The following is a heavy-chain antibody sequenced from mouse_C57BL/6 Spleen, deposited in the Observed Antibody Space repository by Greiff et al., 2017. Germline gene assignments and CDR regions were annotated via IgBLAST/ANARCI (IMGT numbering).Heavy chain of an antibody. V-gene: IGHV1-15*01. Sequence: QVQLQQSGAELVRPGASVTLSCKASGYTFTDYEMHWVKQTPVHGLEWIGAIDPETGGTAYNQKFKGKAILTADKSSSTAYMELRSLPSEDSAVYYCTITTVVEGEFYYAMYYWGQGTSVTVSS. J-gene: IGHJ4*01. CDR1: GYTFTDYE. CDR3: TITTVVEGEFYYAMYY. D-gene: IGHD1-1*01. CDR2: IDPETGGT.